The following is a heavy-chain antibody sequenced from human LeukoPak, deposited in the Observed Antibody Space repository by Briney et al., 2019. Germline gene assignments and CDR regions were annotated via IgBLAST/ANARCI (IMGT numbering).Heavy chain of an antibody. CDR1: GFTFSSYS. J-gene: IGHJ3*02. CDR2: ISSSSSTI. CDR3: ARDRLYSSSWYGGYAFDI. Sequence: GGSLRLSCAASGFTFSSYSMNWVRQAPGKGLEWVSYISSSSSTIYYADSVKGRFTISRDNAKNSLYLQMNSLRAEDTAVYYCARDRLYSSSWYGGYAFDIWAKGQWSPSLQ. V-gene: IGHV3-48*04. D-gene: IGHD6-13*01.